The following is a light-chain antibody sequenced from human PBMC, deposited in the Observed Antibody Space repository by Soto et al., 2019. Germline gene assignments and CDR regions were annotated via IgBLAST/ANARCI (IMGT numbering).Light chain of an antibody. CDR1: SSDVGGHNH. V-gene: IGLV2-8*01. J-gene: IGLJ2*01. CDR2: EVS. Sequence: QSALTQPPSASGSPEQSVTISCTGSSSDVGGHNHVSWYQQHPGKAPKLMIYEVSKRPSGVPDRFSGSKSVNTASLTVSGLQAEDEADYYCSSYAGSRNLIFGGGTQLTVL. CDR3: SSYAGSRNLI.